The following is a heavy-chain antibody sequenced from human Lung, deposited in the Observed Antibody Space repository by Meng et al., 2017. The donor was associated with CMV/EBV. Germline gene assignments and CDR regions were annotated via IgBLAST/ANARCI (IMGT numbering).Heavy chain of an antibody. Sequence: GGSXRLXXAASGFTFSSYSMNWVRQAPGKGLEWVSSISSSSSYIYYADSVKGRFTISRDNAKNSLYLQMNSLRAEDTAVYYCARDNSYGDEYYFDYWGQGTLVTVSS. CDR3: ARDNSYGDEYYFDY. J-gene: IGHJ4*02. CDR1: GFTFSSYS. D-gene: IGHD5-18*01. V-gene: IGHV3-21*01. CDR2: ISSSSSYI.